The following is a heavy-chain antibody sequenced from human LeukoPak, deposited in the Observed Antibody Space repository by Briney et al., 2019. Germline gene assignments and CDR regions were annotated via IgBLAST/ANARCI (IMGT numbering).Heavy chain of an antibody. D-gene: IGHD2-15*01. CDR3: TRSGGSPAY. CDR1: GFTFSDYW. V-gene: IGHV3-7*01. Sequence: GGSLKLSCAASGFTFSDYWMSWVRQAPGKGLEWVANIKQDGSEKYYVDSVKGRFIISRDNAKNSLYVQMNSLRTEDTAVYFCTRSGGSPAYWGQGTLVVVSS. J-gene: IGHJ4*02. CDR2: IKQDGSEK.